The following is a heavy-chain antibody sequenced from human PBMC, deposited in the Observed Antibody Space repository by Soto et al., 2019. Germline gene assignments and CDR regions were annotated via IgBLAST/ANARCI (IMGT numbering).Heavy chain of an antibody. CDR2: INAGNGKT. V-gene: IGHV1-3*05. CDR3: ARYPGSCYGNT. J-gene: IGHJ5*02. Sequence: QVQLVQSGAEEKKPGASVKVSCKASGYTFTSYAMNWVRQAPGQRLEWMGWINAGNGKTKYSQKFQGRVTMTSDTSASIADMELSSLGSEDTAVYYCARYPGSCYGNTWGQGTLVTVSS. D-gene: IGHD5-18*01. CDR1: GYTFTSYA.